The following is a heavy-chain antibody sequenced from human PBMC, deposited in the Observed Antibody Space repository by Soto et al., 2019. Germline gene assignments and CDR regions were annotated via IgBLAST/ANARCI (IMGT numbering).Heavy chain of an antibody. CDR2: INPNSGGT. J-gene: IGHJ4*02. CDR1: GYTFTGYY. D-gene: IGHD1-26*01. CDR3: ARGLVGATSRFDY. Sequence: ASVKVSCKASGYTFTGYYMHWVRQAPGQGLEWMGWINPNSGGTNYAQKFQGRVTMTRDTSISTAYMELSRLRSDDTAVYYCARGLVGATSRFDYWGQGTLVTVS. V-gene: IGHV1-2*02.